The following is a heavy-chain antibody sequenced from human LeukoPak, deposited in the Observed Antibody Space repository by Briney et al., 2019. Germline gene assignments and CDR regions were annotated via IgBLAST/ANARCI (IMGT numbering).Heavy chain of an antibody. D-gene: IGHD3-22*01. J-gene: IGHJ4*02. CDR3: ARARNDYDSNGFSLLDY. CDR2: IWYDGSNI. V-gene: IGHV3-33*01. Sequence: GTSLRLSCAASGISFSSHGMHWVRQAPGKGLEWVAVIWYDGSNIYYTDSVKGRFTISRDNSKNTLYLQMNSLRAEDTALYYCARARNDYDSNGFSLLDYWGQGTLVTVSS. CDR1: GISFSSHG.